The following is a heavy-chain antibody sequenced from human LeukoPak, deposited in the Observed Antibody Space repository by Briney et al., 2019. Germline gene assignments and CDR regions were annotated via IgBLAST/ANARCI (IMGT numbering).Heavy chain of an antibody. Sequence: PGGSLRLSCAASGFTFSSYEMNWVRQAPGKGLEWVSYISSSGSTIYYADSVKGRFTISRDNAKNSLYLQMNSLRAEDTAVYYCARARGSRPYDYWGQGTLVTVSS. V-gene: IGHV3-48*03. J-gene: IGHJ4*02. CDR1: GFTFSSYE. CDR3: ARARGSRPYDY. CDR2: ISSSGSTI. D-gene: IGHD2-15*01.